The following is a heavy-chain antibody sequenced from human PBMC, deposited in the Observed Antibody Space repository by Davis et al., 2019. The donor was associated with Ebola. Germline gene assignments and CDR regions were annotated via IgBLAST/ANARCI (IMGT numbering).Heavy chain of an antibody. V-gene: IGHV4-34*01. CDR3: ARAQFIFSRHVDY. CDR2: INHSGST. J-gene: IGHJ4*02. CDR1: GGSFSGYY. D-gene: IGHD3-3*02. Sequence: ESLKISCAVYGGSFSGYYWSWIRQPPGKGLEWIGEINHSGSTNYNPSLKSRVTISVDTSKNQFSLKLSSVTAADTAVYYCARAQFIFSRHVDYWGQGTLVTVSS.